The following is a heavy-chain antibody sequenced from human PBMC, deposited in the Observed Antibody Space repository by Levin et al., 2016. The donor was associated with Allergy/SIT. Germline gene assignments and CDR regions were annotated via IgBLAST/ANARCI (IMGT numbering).Heavy chain of an antibody. D-gene: IGHD3-16*01. Sequence: WIRQPPGKGLEWVAVISYDGSNKYYADSVKGRFTISRDNSKNTLYLQMNSLKTEDTAVYYCTSEGGYYYYGMDVWGQGTTVTVSS. CDR3: TSEGGYYYYGMDV. CDR2: ISYDGSNK. V-gene: IGHV3-33*05. J-gene: IGHJ6*02.